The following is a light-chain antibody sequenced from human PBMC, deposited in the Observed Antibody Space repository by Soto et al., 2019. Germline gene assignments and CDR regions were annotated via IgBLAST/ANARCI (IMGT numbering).Light chain of an antibody. CDR2: GAS. Sequence: EIVMTQSPATLSVSPGERATLSCRASQSVSSNLAWYQQKRGQAPRLLIYGASTRATGIPDRFSGSGSGTEFTLHISSVESEDFGVYYCQQDNNWPRTFCQGTKVEIK. CDR1: QSVSSN. CDR3: QQDNNWPRT. J-gene: IGKJ1*01. V-gene: IGKV3-15*01.